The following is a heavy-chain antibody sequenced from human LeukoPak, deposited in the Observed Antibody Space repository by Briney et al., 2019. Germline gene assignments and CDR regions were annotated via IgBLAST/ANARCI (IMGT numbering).Heavy chain of an antibody. CDR3: ARLNGDYPRFYYYMDV. V-gene: IGHV5-51*03. CDR2: IFPADSDT. CDR1: GYSFTNFW. D-gene: IGHD4-17*01. J-gene: IGHJ6*03. Sequence: KPGESQRISCKASGYSFTNFWIGWVRQMPGKGLEWMGIIFPADSDTTYSPSFEGQVTISADKSISTAYLQWSSLKASDTAIYYCARLNGDYPRFYYYMDVWGKGTTVTVSS.